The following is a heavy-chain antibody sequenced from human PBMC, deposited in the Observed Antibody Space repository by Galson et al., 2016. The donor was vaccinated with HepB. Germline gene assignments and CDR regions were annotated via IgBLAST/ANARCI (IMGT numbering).Heavy chain of an antibody. CDR3: AKDGLGYCTNGVCSYFDY. CDR2: IWSDGSNN. J-gene: IGHJ4*02. Sequence: WVRQAPGKGLEWVAVIWSDGSNNYYVDSVRGRFTISRDNSKNTLYLQMNSLRGEDTAVYYCAKDGLGYCTNGVCSYFDYWGQGTLVTVSS. D-gene: IGHD2-8*01. V-gene: IGHV3-33*06.